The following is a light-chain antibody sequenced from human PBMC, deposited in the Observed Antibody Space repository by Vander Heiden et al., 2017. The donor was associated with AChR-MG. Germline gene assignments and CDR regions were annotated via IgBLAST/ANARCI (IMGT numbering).Light chain of an antibody. V-gene: IGLV1-40*01. CDR1: SSNIGAGYD. Sequence: QSVLTQPPSVSGAPGQRIPISCTGSSSNIGAGYDVNWYQQLPGTAPKLLIYGTTNRPSGVPDRFSGSRSATSSSLAITGLQAEDETDYYCQSYDRSLGAWVFGGGTKLTVL. CDR2: GTT. CDR3: QSYDRSLGAWV. J-gene: IGLJ3*02.